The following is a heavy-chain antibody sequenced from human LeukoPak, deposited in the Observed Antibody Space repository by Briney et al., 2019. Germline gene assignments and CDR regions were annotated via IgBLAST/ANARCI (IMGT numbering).Heavy chain of an antibody. CDR1: GGSISSYY. D-gene: IGHD4-17*01. V-gene: IGHV4-59*08. J-gene: IGHJ4*02. Sequence: SETLSLTCTVSGGSISSYYWSWLRPPPGKGLEWIGYIYYSGSTNYNPSLKSRATISVDTSKNQFSLKLSFVAAAETAVYYCARQKGYGDYWFDYWGQGTLVTVSS. CDR2: IYYSGST. CDR3: ARQKGYGDYWFDY.